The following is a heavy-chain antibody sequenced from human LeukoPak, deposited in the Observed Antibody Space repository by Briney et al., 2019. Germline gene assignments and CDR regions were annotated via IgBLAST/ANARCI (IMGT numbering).Heavy chain of an antibody. CDR3: ARNKDGTSGWNFDY. CDR2: IYYSGST. Sequence: SETLSLTCTVSGGSIISGDYCWSWIRQPPGKGLEWIGYIYYSGSTYYNPSLKSRLTISVDTSKNQFSLKLSSVTAADTAVYYCARNKDGTSGWNFDYWGQGTLVTVSS. CDR1: GGSIISGDYC. V-gene: IGHV4-30-4*08. J-gene: IGHJ4*02. D-gene: IGHD6-19*01.